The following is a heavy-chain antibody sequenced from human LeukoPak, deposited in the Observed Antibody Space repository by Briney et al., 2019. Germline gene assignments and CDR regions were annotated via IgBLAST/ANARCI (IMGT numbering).Heavy chain of an antibody. V-gene: IGHV4-59*01. CDR2: IYYSGST. CDR3: ARMRGSGWYEGHWFDP. J-gene: IGHJ5*02. Sequence: PSETLSLTCTVSGGSISSYYWSWIRQPPGKGLEWIGYIYYSGSTNYNPSLKSRVTISVDTSKNQFSLKLSSVTAADTAVYYCARMRGSGWYEGHWFDPWGQGTLVTVSS. CDR1: GGSISSYY. D-gene: IGHD6-19*01.